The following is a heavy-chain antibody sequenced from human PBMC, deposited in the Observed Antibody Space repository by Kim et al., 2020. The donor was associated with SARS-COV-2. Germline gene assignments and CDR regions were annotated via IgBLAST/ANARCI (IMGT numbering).Heavy chain of an antibody. V-gene: IGHV4-30-4*01. CDR1: GGSMNSDDSC. CDR2: LYYSGVT. CDR3: ARTPENYVSWFDP. J-gene: IGHJ5*02. D-gene: IGHD3-16*01. Sequence: SETLSLTCSVSGGSMNSDDSCWSWIRQSPGKGLEWIGYLYYSGVTLYNPSLKSRLTLSVDKSNHQFALTLSSVTAADTAVYYCARTPENYVSWFDPWGQGTLVIVSS.